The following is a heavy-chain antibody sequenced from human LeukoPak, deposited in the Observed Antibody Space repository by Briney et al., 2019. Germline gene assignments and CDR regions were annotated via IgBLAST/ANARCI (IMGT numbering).Heavy chain of an antibody. CDR2: ISSSSSYI. CDR3: ARDLIAVAGTGDY. CDR1: GFTFSSYS. D-gene: IGHD6-19*01. J-gene: IGHJ4*02. Sequence: PGGSLRLSCAASGFTFSSYSMNWVRQAPGKGLEWVSSISSSSSYIYYADSVKGRFTISRDNAKNPLYLQMNSLRAEDTAVYYCARDLIAVAGTGDYWGQGTLVTVSS. V-gene: IGHV3-21*01.